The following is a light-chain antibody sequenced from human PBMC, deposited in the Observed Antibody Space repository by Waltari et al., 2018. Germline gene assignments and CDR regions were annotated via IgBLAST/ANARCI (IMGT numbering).Light chain of an antibody. Sequence: DIVMTQSPSSMSASVGDRIIMTCRASEDIGTYLAWYQQKPGEAPQLLISAASILQSGVPSRFSGSGSGTDFTLTISSLLPEDFATYFCQQADSFPLTFGGGTKVEVK. CDR2: AAS. CDR1: EDIGTY. V-gene: IGKV1-12*01. J-gene: IGKJ4*01. CDR3: QQADSFPLT.